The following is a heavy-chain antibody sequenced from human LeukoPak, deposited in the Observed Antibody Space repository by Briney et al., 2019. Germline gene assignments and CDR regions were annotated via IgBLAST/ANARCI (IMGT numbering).Heavy chain of an antibody. J-gene: IGHJ4*02. CDR2: IYTSGST. CDR1: GGSITDYY. V-gene: IGHV4-4*07. D-gene: IGHD6-13*01. Sequence: SETLSLTCTVSGGSITDYYWSWIRQPAGKGLEWIGRIYTSGSTNYNPSLKSRVTMSVDTSKNQFSLKLSSVTAADTAVYYCARIAAAADFDYWGQGTLVTVSS. CDR3: ARIAAAADFDY.